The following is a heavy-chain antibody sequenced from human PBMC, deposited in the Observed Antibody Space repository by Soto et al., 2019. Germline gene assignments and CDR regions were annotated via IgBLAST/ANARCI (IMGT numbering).Heavy chain of an antibody. CDR2: IYYSGST. CDR1: GGSISSGGYY. Sequence: SETLSLTCTVSGGSISSGGYYWSWIRQHPGKGLEWIGYIYYSGSTYYNPSLKSRVTISVDTSKNQFSLKLSSVTAADTAVYYCARGDAADTFDYWGQGTLVTVSS. CDR3: ARGDAADTFDY. V-gene: IGHV4-31*03. J-gene: IGHJ4*02. D-gene: IGHD6-13*01.